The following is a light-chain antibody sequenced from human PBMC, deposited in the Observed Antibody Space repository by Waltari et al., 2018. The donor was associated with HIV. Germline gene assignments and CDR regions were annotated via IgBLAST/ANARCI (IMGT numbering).Light chain of an antibody. J-gene: IGKJ1*01. CDR2: WAS. V-gene: IGKV4-1*01. CDR3: QQYYDSLWT. Sequence: DIVMTQSPDSLAVSLGERAPINCRSSQTVLYSSNNKNYLAWYQQKPGQPPKLLIYWASTREFGVPDRFTGSGSGTDFTLTISGLQAEDVAVYFCQQYYDSLWTFGQGTKVEIK. CDR1: QTVLYSSNNKNY.